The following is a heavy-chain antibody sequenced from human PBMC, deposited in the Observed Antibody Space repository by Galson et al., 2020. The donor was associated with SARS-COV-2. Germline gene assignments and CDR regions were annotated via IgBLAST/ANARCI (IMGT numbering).Heavy chain of an antibody. Sequence: GGSLRLSCAASGFTFSSYWMHWVRQAPGKGLVWVSRIYSEGSSTSYADSVKGRFTISGDNAKNTLYLQMNSLRAEDTAVYYCARGDMGYDSFDGGGQGALVIVSS. V-gene: IGHV3-74*01. CDR3: ARGDMGYDSFDG. D-gene: IGHD2-8*01. J-gene: IGHJ4*02. CDR1: GFTFSSYW. CDR2: IYSEGSST.